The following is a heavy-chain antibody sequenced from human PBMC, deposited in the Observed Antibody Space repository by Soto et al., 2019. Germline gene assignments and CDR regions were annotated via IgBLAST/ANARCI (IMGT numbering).Heavy chain of an antibody. J-gene: IGHJ4*02. CDR1: GFTFSNYW. CDR3: ARDTSYDDTSAYYDY. D-gene: IGHD3-22*01. CDR2: INHDGSAR. V-gene: IGHV3-7*01. Sequence: GGSLRLSCPASGFTFSNYWVTWVREAPGAGLAWVANINHDGSARYYVSSVKGRFTISSDDAKNLLYLQMNSPRAEDTAVYYRARDTSYDDTSAYYDYSGQGTLVTVSS.